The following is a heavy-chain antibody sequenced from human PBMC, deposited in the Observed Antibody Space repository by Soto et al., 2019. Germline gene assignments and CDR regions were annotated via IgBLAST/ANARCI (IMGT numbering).Heavy chain of an antibody. V-gene: IGHV3-21*01. CDR2: ISSSSSYI. Sequence: EVQLVESGGGLVKPGGSLRLSCAASGFTFSSYSMNWVRQAPGKGLEWVSSISSSSSYIYYADSVKGRFTISRDNAKNSLYLQMNSLRAEDTAVYYCARGGLGVDTAMARYYYYYYGMDVWGQGTTVTVSS. CDR1: GFTFSSYS. J-gene: IGHJ6*02. CDR3: ARGGLGVDTAMARYYYYYYGMDV. D-gene: IGHD5-18*01.